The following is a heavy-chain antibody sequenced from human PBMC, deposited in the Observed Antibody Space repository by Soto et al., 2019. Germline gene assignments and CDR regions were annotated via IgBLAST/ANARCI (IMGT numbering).Heavy chain of an antibody. CDR2: IYYTGIT. J-gene: IGHJ5*02. V-gene: IGHV4-31*03. CDR1: GDSISSGGYY. CDR3: VRLGDQLLDNWFDP. D-gene: IGHD2-2*01. Sequence: QVQLQESGPGLVKPSQTLSLTCTVSGDSISSGGYYWSWIRQQPGKGLEWIGYIYYTGITNYDSSLKSRATMSVDTSKNQFSLKLDSVTAADTAVYFCVRLGDQLLDNWFDPWGQGTLVAVSS.